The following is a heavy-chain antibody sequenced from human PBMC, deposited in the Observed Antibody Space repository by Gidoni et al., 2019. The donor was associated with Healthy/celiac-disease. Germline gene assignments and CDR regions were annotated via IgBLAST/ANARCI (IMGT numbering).Heavy chain of an antibody. Sequence: EVQLVESGGGLVQPGRSLRRACAASGFAFHDYAMHWIRQAPGTCLEWLSGISWTSGRIGYADSVKGRFTISRDNAKNSLYLQMNSLRAEDTALYYCANSDIAAAEGAFDILGHGTMVTVSS. D-gene: IGHD6-13*01. CDR2: ISWTSGRI. V-gene: IGHV3-9*01. CDR1: GFAFHDYA. J-gene: IGHJ3*02. CDR3: ANSDIAAAEGAFDI.